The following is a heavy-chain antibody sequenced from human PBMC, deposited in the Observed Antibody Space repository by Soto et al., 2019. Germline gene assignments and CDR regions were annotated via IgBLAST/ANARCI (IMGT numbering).Heavy chain of an antibody. CDR1: SGSISTSNW. V-gene: IGHV4-4*02. Sequence: SETLSLPCAGSSGSISTSNWLGWGRQPPGKGLDWIGEIYHSGSTNYNPSLKSRVTISVDKSKNQFSLKLSSVTAADTAVYYCARVNCSGGSCYLGAPEYFQHWGQGNLVTVSS. CDR2: IYHSGST. CDR3: ARVNCSGGSCYLGAPEYFQH. J-gene: IGHJ1*01. D-gene: IGHD2-15*01.